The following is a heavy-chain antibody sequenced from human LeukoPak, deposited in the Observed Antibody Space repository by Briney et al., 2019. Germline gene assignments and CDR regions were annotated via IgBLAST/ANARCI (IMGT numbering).Heavy chain of an antibody. J-gene: IGHJ4*02. D-gene: IGHD3-16*01. CDR2: INPSGGST. CDR1: GYTFTSYY. CDR3: ARVRYRLAETYIDY. Sequence: GASVKVSCKASGYTFTSYYMHWVRQAPGEGLEWMGIINPSGGSTTYAQKFQGRVTMTKDMSTSTVYMDLSRLRSDDTAVYYCARVRYRLAETYIDYWGQGTLVTVSS. V-gene: IGHV1-46*01.